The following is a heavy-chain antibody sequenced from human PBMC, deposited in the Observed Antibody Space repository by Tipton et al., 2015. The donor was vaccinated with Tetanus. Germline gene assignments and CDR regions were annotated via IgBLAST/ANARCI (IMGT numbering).Heavy chain of an antibody. V-gene: IGHV4-30-2*01. J-gene: IGHJ5*02. Sequence: LRLSCAVSGVSIRNGGYSWNWIRQPPGKGLEWIGYTYHTGGTYYNPSLKSRVTILVDRSNNQFSLELTSVTAADAAVYYCAILPKHWLAPRGAPWGQGILVTVSS. D-gene: IGHD6-19*01. CDR1: GVSIRNGGYS. CDR3: AILPKHWLAPRGAP. CDR2: TYHTGGT.